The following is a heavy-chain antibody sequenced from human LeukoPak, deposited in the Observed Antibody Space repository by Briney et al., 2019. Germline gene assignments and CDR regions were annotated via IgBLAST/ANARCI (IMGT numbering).Heavy chain of an antibody. V-gene: IGHV3-21*01. Sequence: GGSLRLSCAASGFSFSTYAMSWVRQAPGKGLEWVSSISSSSSDIYYADSVKGRFTISRDNAKNSLYLQMNSLRAEDTAVYYCARDHGFEFDYWGQGTLVTVSS. D-gene: IGHD3-3*01. J-gene: IGHJ4*02. CDR3: ARDHGFEFDY. CDR1: GFSFSTYA. CDR2: ISSSSSDI.